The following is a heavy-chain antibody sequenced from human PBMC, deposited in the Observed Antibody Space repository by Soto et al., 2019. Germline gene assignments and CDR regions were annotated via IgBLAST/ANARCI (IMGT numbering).Heavy chain of an antibody. Sequence: PSETLSLTCAASGGSISSDNWWSWVRQSPGKGLEWIGEIHHSGRTNYNPSLKSRVTISVDTSKNQFSLKLSSVTAADTAVYYCARGVWPGGYYYDRDDAFDIWGQGTMVTVSS. J-gene: IGHJ3*02. CDR3: ARGVWPGGYYYDRDDAFDI. CDR2: IHHSGRT. V-gene: IGHV4-4*02. CDR1: GGSISSDNW. D-gene: IGHD3-22*01.